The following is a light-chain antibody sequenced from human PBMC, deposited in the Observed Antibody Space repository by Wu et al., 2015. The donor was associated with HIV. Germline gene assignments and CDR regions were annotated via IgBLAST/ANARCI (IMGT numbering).Light chain of an antibody. CDR3: QQHANWPLT. V-gene: IGKV3-11*01. CDR1: QSIARD. Sequence: DIVLTQSPATLSLSPGRRATLSCRASQSIARDLAWYQQKPGQSPRLLIYGASDRATGIPDRFSGSGSGTDFTLTISSLEPEDFAVYYCQQHANWPLTFGQGTRLEIK. J-gene: IGKJ5*01. CDR2: GAS.